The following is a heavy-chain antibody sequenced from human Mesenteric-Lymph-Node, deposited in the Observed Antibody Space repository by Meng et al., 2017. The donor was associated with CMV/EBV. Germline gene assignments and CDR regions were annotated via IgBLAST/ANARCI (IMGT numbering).Heavy chain of an antibody. CDR1: GFTFSSYS. CDR3: AKGTYHYDSTGWSDFDY. D-gene: IGHD3-22*01. J-gene: IGHJ4*02. Sequence: GGSLRLSCAASGFTFSSYSMNWVRQAPGKGLEWVTFIRYDGSNAYYADSVKGRFTISRDNSKNTLYLQINSLRAEDTAVYYCAKGTYHYDSTGWSDFDYWGQGTLVTVSS. V-gene: IGHV3-30*02. CDR2: IRYDGSNA.